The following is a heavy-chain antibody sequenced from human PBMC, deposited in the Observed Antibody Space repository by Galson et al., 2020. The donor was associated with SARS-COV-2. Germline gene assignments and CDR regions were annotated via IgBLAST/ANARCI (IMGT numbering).Heavy chain of an antibody. CDR2: INHSGSS. V-gene: IGHV4-34*01. CDR1: GGSFSGYY. D-gene: IGHD6-13*01. CDR3: ARDGAGVAAGTGALSS. J-gene: IGHJ5*02. Sequence: SETLSLTCAVYGGSFSGYYWTWIRQPPGKGLEWIGEINHSGSSNYNPSLKSRVTMSVDKSKNQFSLRLTSVTAADTAVYYCARDGAGVAAGTGALSSWGQGTLVTVSS.